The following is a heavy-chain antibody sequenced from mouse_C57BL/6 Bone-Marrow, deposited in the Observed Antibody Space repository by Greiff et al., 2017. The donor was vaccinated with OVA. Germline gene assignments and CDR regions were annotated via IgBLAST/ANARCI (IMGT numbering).Heavy chain of an antibody. V-gene: IGHV2-2*01. CDR2: IWSGGST. CDR3: ARKDYGSSLVFAY. CDR1: GFSLTSYG. Sequence: QVHVKQSGPGLVQPSQSLSITCTVSGFSLTSYGVHWVRQSPGKGLEWLGVIWSGGSTDYNAAFISRLSISKDNSKSQVFFKMNSLQADDTAIYYCARKDYGSSLVFAYWGQGTLVTVSA. D-gene: IGHD1-1*01. J-gene: IGHJ3*01.